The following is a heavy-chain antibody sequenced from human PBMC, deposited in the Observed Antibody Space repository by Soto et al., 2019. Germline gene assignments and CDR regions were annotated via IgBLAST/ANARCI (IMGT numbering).Heavy chain of an antibody. V-gene: IGHV3-7*03. Sequence: EVQLVESGGGLVQPGGSLRLSCAASGFTFSSYWMSWVRQAPGKGLEWVANIKQDGSEKYYVDSVKGRFTISRDNAKNSLYLQMSSLRAEDTAVYYCARRVRGFGELSVYFDYWGQGTLVTVSS. CDR1: GFTFSSYW. J-gene: IGHJ4*02. D-gene: IGHD3-10*01. CDR3: ARRVRGFGELSVYFDY. CDR2: IKQDGSEK.